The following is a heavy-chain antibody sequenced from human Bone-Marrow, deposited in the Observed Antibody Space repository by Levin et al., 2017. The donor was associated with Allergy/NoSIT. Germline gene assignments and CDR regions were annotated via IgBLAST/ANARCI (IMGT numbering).Heavy chain of an antibody. D-gene: IGHD6-19*01. Sequence: SCAASGFTFSSHWMHWVRQVPGKGLVWVSHINTDGSTTNYADSVKGRFTISRDNAKNTMYLQMSSLRAEDTAMYYCVRSSGWPDYWGQGTLVTVSS. CDR1: GFTFSSHW. CDR3: VRSSGWPDY. V-gene: IGHV3-74*01. J-gene: IGHJ4*02. CDR2: INTDGSTT.